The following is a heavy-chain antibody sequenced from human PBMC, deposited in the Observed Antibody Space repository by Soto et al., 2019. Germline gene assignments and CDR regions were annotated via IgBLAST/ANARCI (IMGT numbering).Heavy chain of an antibody. CDR3: TRNKMALHP. CDR1: GDTLNNFT. Sequence: QVQLVQSGAEVKEPGSSVKVSCKASGDTLNNFTVTWVRQAPGQGLEWMGTFIPILGTTNHAQKFQGRVTLSADTSTNTADMELSSLTSDDTAVYYCTRNKMALHPWGQGTLVTVSS. V-gene: IGHV1-69*08. J-gene: IGHJ5*02. CDR2: FIPILGTT.